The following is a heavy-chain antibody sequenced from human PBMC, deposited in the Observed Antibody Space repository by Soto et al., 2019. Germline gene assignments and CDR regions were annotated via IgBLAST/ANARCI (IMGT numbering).Heavy chain of an antibody. D-gene: IGHD2-15*01. CDR2: INDVVIT. CDR3: ARWGDCSGGSCYFGFDH. V-gene: IGHV4-31*11. CDR1: GGSGSSGNYY. Sequence: TLSLTCAVSGGSGSSGNYYWSWIRQHPGEGLEYLGYINDVVITDYNPSLKGRISISVDTSKNQFSLKVHSVTAADTAVYYCARWGDCSGGSCYFGFDHWGQGTLVTGSS. J-gene: IGHJ4*02.